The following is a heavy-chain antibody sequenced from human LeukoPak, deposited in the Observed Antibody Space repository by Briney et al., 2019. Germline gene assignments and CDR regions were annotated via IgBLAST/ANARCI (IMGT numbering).Heavy chain of an antibody. D-gene: IGHD6-19*01. J-gene: IGHJ4*02. CDR1: GGSFSGCY. Sequence: SETLSLTCAVYGGSFSGCYWSWIRQPPGKGLEWIGEINHSGSTNYNPSLKSRVTISVDTSKNQFSLKLSSVTAADTAVYYCARRSSGWYLFDYWGQGTLVTVSS. CDR3: ARRSSGWYLFDY. CDR2: INHSGST. V-gene: IGHV4-34*01.